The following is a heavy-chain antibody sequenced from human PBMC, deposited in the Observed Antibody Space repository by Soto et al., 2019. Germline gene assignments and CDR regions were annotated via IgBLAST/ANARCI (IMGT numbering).Heavy chain of an antibody. CDR1: GGSISSGGYF. Sequence: QVQLQESGPGLVKPSQTLSLTCTVSGGSISSGGYFWSWIRQQPGKGLEWIGYIYYSGSTYYNPSLKTRVTISVDTSENQFSLKLSSVTAADTAVYYCARDSEWSFDYWGQGTLVTVSS. CDR2: IYYSGST. V-gene: IGHV4-31*03. J-gene: IGHJ4*02. D-gene: IGHD3-3*01. CDR3: ARDSEWSFDY.